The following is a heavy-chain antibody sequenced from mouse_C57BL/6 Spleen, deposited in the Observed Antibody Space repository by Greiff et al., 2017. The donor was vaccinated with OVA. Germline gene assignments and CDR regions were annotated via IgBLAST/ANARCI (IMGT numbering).Heavy chain of an antibody. CDR2: ISYDGSN. CDR3: ARRALYGSSSYYAMDY. V-gene: IGHV3-6*01. CDR1: GYSITSGYY. J-gene: IGHJ4*01. D-gene: IGHD1-1*01. Sequence: EVKLQESGPGLVKPSQSLSLTCSVTGYSITSGYYWNWIRQFPGNKLEWMGYISYDGSNNYNPSLKNRISITRDTSKNQFFLKLNSVTTEDTATYYCARRALYGSSSYYAMDYWGQGTSVTVSS.